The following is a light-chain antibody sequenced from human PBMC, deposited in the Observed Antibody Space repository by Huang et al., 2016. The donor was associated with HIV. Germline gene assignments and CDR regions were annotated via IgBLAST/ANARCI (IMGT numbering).Light chain of an antibody. CDR2: GAS. V-gene: IGKV3-15*01. Sequence: EIVMTQSPATLSVSLGERATLYCRASQTVTINVAWYQQKPGQAPRLLIFGASTRATGIPTRFSGSGSGTEFTLTISGLQSEDFAVYFCQHYNHWPPVTFGGGTKVEIK. CDR3: QHYNHWPPVT. CDR1: QTVTIN. J-gene: IGKJ4*01.